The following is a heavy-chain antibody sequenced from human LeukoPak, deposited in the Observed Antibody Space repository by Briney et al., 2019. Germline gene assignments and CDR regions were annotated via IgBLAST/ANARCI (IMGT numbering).Heavy chain of an antibody. Sequence: PSVTLSLTCTVSGGSISSYYWSWIRQPAGKGLEWIGRIYTSGSTNYNPSLKSRVTMSVDTSKNQFSLKLSSVTAADTAVYYCAREVGRWYSGSYYHFDYWGQGTLVTVSS. CDR3: AREVGRWYSGSYYHFDY. V-gene: IGHV4-4*07. J-gene: IGHJ4*02. D-gene: IGHD1-26*01. CDR1: GGSISSYY. CDR2: IYTSGST.